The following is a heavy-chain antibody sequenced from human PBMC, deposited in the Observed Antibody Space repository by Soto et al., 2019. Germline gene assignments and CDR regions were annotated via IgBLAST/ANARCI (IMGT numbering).Heavy chain of an antibody. CDR1: GYTFTSYY. V-gene: IGHV1-46*01. CDR2: INPSGGST. D-gene: IGHD3-3*01. Sequence: QVQLVQSGAEVKKPGASVKVSCKASGYTFTSYYMHWVRQAPGQGLEWMGIINPSGGSTSYAQKFQGRVTMTRDPSTSTVYMELSSLRSEDTAVYYCARDFGVADPWFDPWGQGTLVTVSS. J-gene: IGHJ5*02. CDR3: ARDFGVADPWFDP.